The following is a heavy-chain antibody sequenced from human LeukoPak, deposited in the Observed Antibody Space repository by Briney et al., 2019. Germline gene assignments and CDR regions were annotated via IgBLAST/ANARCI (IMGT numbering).Heavy chain of an antibody. V-gene: IGHV3-11*01. D-gene: IGHD2-15*01. J-gene: IGHJ4*02. CDR1: GFTFSDYY. CDR2: ISSSGSTI. Sequence: GGSLRLSCAASGFTFSDYYMSWIRQAPGKGLEWVSYISSSGSTIYYADSAKGRFTISRDNAKNSLYLQMNSLRAEDTAVYYCARDDCSGGSCYLYWGQGTLVTVSS. CDR3: ARDDCSGGSCYLY.